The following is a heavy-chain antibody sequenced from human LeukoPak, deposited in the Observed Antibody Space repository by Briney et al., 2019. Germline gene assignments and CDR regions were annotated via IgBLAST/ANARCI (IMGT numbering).Heavy chain of an antibody. Sequence: SVKVSCKASGGAFSSYAISWVRQAPGQGLEWMGGIIPIFGTANYAQKFQGRVTITTDESTSTAYMELSSLRSEDTAVYYCASSVDTAMVRPFDYWGQGTLVTVSS. CDR2: IIPIFGTA. CDR3: ASSVDTAMVRPFDY. CDR1: GGAFSSYA. D-gene: IGHD5-18*01. J-gene: IGHJ4*02. V-gene: IGHV1-69*05.